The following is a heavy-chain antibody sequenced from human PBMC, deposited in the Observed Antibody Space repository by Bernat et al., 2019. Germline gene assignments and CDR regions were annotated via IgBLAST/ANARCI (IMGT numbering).Heavy chain of an antibody. Sequence: EVQLVESGGGLVSPGGSLRLSCAASGFTFSSYSMNWVRQAPGEGPEWVSSLSSSSTYIYYADSVMGRFTISRDNAKNSLYLQMSSLRAEDTAVYYCARNYDVLSGYYNAFDIWGQGTMVTVSS. CDR2: LSSSSTYI. CDR1: GFTFSSYS. D-gene: IGHD3-9*01. CDR3: ARNYDVLSGYYNAFDI. J-gene: IGHJ3*02. V-gene: IGHV3-21*01.